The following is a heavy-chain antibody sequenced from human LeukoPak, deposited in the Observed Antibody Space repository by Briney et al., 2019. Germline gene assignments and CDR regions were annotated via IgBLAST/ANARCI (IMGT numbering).Heavy chain of an antibody. CDR1: GFTLSSYN. CDR3: AREKCIDY. V-gene: IGHV3-21*01. J-gene: IGHJ4*02. CDR2: ISSSSSYI. Sequence: TGGSLRLSCAASGFTLSSYNMNWVRQAPGKGLEWVSSISSSSSYIYYADSVKGRFTISRDNAKNSLYLQMNSLRAEDTAVYYCAREKCIDYWGQGTLVTVSS.